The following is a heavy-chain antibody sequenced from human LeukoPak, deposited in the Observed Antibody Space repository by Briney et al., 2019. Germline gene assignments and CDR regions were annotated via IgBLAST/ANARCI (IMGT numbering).Heavy chain of an antibody. CDR3: ARQSGWADAFDI. CDR1: GGSISSYY. CDR2: IYYSGST. Sequence: SETLSLTCTVSGGSISSYYRSWIRQPPGKGLEWIGYIYYSGSTNYNPSLKSRLTISVDTSKTQFSLRLSSVTAADTAVYYCARQSGWADAFDIWGQGTMVTVSS. D-gene: IGHD6-19*01. V-gene: IGHV4-59*08. J-gene: IGHJ3*02.